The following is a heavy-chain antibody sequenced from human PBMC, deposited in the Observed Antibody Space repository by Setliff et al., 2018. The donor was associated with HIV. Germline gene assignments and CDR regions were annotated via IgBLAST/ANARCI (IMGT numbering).Heavy chain of an antibody. CDR2: IIPILGIP. Sequence: SVKVSCKASGGTISRYAITWVRQAPGQGPEWMGGIIPILGIPNYAQKFQGRVTITADKSTSIAYMELSSLISEDTAVYYCASSRHPVASFDYWGQGTLVTVSS. V-gene: IGHV1-69*10. D-gene: IGHD6-13*01. J-gene: IGHJ4*02. CDR3: ASSRHPVASFDY. CDR1: GGTISRYA.